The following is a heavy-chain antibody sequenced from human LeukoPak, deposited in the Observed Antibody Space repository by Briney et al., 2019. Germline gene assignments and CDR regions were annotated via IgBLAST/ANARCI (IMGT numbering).Heavy chain of an antibody. CDR2: LYPGDSDS. Sequence: GESLKISCKGSGYSFTSYWIGWVRQMPGKGLEWMGILYPGDSDSRCSPSFQGQVTISADTSISTAYLQWSSLKASDTAIYYCARAVAGRHYFDYWGQGTLVTVSS. CDR3: ARAVAGRHYFDY. D-gene: IGHD6-19*01. V-gene: IGHV5-51*01. CDR1: GYSFTSYW. J-gene: IGHJ4*02.